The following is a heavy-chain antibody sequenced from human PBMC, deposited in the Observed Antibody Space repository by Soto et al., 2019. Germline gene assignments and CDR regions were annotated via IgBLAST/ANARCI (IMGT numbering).Heavy chain of an antibody. V-gene: IGHV1-2*04. Sequence: QVQLVQSGAEVEKPGASVKVSCKTSGYTFTDHYIHWVRQAPGQGLEWIGWINSNSGGTNYAQKGRGWVTMTRDTSMRTAYREVTRLRSDDTAVYYCARGVGTSWFDPWGQGSLVTVSS. D-gene: IGHD2-2*01. CDR1: GYTFTDHY. J-gene: IGHJ5*02. CDR3: ARGVGTSWFDP. CDR2: INSNSGGT.